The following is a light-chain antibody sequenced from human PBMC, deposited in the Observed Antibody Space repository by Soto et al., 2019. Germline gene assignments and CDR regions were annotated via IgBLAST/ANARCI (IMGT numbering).Light chain of an antibody. CDR3: SSYTSTTTPVV. CDR1: SSDVGAYNY. CDR2: ELT. V-gene: IGLV2-14*01. Sequence: QSALTQPASVSGSPGQSISISCTGTSSDVGAYNYVSWYQHHPGKAPRLIIYELTNRPSGVSDRFSGSKSGDAASLTISGLQAEDEADYYCSSYTSTTTPVVFGGGTKLTVL. J-gene: IGLJ2*01.